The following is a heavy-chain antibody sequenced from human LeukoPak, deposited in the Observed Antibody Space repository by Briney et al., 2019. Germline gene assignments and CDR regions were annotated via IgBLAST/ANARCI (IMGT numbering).Heavy chain of an antibody. CDR2: ISGSGGST. D-gene: IGHD6-19*01. Sequence: GGSLRLSCAASGFTFSSYAMSWARQAPGKGLEWVSAISGSGGSTYYADSVKGRFTISRDNSKNTLYLQMNSLRAEDTAVYYCAKDFYAGIAVAGAYFDYWGQGTLVTVSS. CDR3: AKDFYAGIAVAGAYFDY. CDR1: GFTFSSYA. J-gene: IGHJ4*02. V-gene: IGHV3-23*01.